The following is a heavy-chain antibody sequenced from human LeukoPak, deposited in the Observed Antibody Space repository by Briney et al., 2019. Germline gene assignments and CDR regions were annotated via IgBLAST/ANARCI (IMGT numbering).Heavy chain of an antibody. V-gene: IGHV3-21*01. CDR2: ISSSSSYI. CDR3: ARDMGYCSSTSCYVPTD. J-gene: IGHJ4*02. CDR1: GFTFSSYS. Sequence: GGSLRLSCAASGFTFSSYSMNWVRQAPGKGLEWVSSISSSSSYIYYADSVKGRFTISRDNAKNSLYLQMNSLRAEDMAVYYCARDMGYCSSTSCYVPTDWGQGALVTVSS. D-gene: IGHD2-2*01.